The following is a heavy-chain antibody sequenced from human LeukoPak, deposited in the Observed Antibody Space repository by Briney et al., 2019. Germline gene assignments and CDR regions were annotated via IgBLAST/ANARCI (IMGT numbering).Heavy chain of an antibody. CDR1: GFTFSSYE. CDR3: AVVRGVILVY. CDR2: ISSSGSTI. D-gene: IGHD3-10*01. Sequence: GGSLRLSCAASGFTFSSYEMNWVRQAPGKGLEWVSYISSSGSTIYYADSVKGRFTISRDNAKNSLHLQMNSLRAEDTAVYYCAVVRGVILVYWGQGTLVTVSS. V-gene: IGHV3-48*03. J-gene: IGHJ4*02.